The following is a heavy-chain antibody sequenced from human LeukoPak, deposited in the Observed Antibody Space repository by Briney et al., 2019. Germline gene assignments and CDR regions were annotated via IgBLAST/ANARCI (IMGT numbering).Heavy chain of an antibody. CDR3: AKDSDIAVAGSDDALDV. D-gene: IGHD6-19*01. V-gene: IGHV3-30*18. Sequence: PGGSLRLSCAASGFTFSSYGVHWVRQTPGKGLEWVALISFDGSIEYYVDSVKGRFTISRDNSKNTLFLQMNSLRPEDTAVYYCAKDSDIAVAGSDDALDVWGQGTMVTVSS. CDR2: ISFDGSIE. CDR1: GFTFSSYG. J-gene: IGHJ3*01.